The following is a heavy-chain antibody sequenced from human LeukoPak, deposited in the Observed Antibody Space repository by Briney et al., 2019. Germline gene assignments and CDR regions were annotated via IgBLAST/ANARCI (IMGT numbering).Heavy chain of an antibody. CDR2: MNPNSGNT. J-gene: IGHJ4*02. Sequence: ASIKVSCKASGYTFTRYDINWVRQATGQGLEWMGWMNPNSGNTGYAQKFQGRVTITRNTSINTAYMELSSLRSEDTAVYYCARRAAAGTALDYWGQRTLVTVSS. CDR3: ARRAAAGTALDY. D-gene: IGHD6-13*01. V-gene: IGHV1-8*03. CDR1: GYTFTRYD.